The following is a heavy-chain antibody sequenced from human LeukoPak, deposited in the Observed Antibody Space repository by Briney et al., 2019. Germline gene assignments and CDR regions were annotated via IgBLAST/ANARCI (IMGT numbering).Heavy chain of an antibody. Sequence: SETLSLTCAVYGGSFSGYYWSWIRQPPGKGLEWIGEINHSGSTNYNPSLKSRVTISVDTSKNQFSLKLSSVTAADTAVYYCARQAAAGRDFDPWGQGTLVTVSS. CDR1: GGSFSGYY. CDR2: INHSGST. D-gene: IGHD6-13*01. V-gene: IGHV4-34*01. J-gene: IGHJ5*02. CDR3: ARQAAAGRDFDP.